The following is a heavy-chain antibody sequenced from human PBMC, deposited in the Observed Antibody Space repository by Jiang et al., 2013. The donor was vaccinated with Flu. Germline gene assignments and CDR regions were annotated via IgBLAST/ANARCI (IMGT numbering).Heavy chain of an antibody. V-gene: IGHV3-72*01. CDR3: ARDNHNYAFDC. CDR1: GFTFSDHH. J-gene: IGHJ4*02. D-gene: IGHD1-1*01. CDR2: IRNRANSHTT. Sequence: VQLVESGGGLVQPGGSLRLSCAASGFTFSDHHMDWVRQAPGKGLEWVGRIRNRANSHTTEYAASVKGSFTISRDDSKNSLYLQMNSLKTEDTAVYYCARDNHNYAFDCWGQGTLVTVSS.